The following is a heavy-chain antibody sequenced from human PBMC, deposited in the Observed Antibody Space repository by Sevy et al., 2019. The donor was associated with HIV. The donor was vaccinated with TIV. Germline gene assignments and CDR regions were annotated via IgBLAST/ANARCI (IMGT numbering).Heavy chain of an antibody. CDR1: GFTFSSYS. V-gene: IGHV3-48*02. J-gene: IGHJ6*03. D-gene: IGHD6-13*01. CDR3: ARAADGLVAAAGTNYYYCYYMDF. Sequence: GGSLRLSCAASGFTFSSYSMNWVRQAPGKGLEWVSYISSSSSTIYYADSVKGRFTISRDNAKNSLYLQMNSLRDEDTAVYYCARAADGLVAAAGTNYYYCYYMDFWGKGTTVTVSS. CDR2: ISSSSSTI.